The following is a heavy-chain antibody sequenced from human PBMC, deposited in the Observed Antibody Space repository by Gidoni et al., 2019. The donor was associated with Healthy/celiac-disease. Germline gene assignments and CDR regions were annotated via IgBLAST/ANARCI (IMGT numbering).Heavy chain of an antibody. CDR1: GFTFSSYA. CDR3: AKDWENIVVVPAAMAP. Sequence: EVQLLESGGGLVQPGGSLRLSCAASGFTFSSYAMSWVRQAPGKGLEWVSAISGSGGSTYYADSVKGRFTISRDNSKNTLYLQMNSLRAEDTAVYYCAKDWENIVVVPAAMAPWGQGTLVTVSS. CDR2: ISGSGGST. D-gene: IGHD2-2*01. J-gene: IGHJ5*02. V-gene: IGHV3-23*01.